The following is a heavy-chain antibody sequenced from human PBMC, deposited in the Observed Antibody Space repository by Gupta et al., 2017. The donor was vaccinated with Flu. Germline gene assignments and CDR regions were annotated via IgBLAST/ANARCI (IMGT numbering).Heavy chain of an antibody. CDR3: ARMTGAGDRSTDYYYGMDV. CDR2: INHSGST. D-gene: IGHD7-27*01. Sequence: QVQLQQWGAGLLKPSETLSLTCAVYGGSFSGYYWSWIRQPPGKGLEWIGEINHSGSTNYNPSLKSRVTISVDTSKNQFSLKLSSVTAADTAVYYCARMTGAGDRSTDYYYGMDVWGQGTTVTVSS. J-gene: IGHJ6*02. V-gene: IGHV4-34*01. CDR1: GGSFSGYY.